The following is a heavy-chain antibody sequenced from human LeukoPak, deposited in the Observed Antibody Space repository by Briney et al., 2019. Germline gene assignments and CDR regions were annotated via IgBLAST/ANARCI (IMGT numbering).Heavy chain of an antibody. CDR2: IYHSGTT. CDR1: GYSISSGYY. V-gene: IGHV4-38-2*02. Sequence: SETLSLTCTVSGYSISSGYYWGWIRQPPGKGLEWIGSIYHSGTTYYNPSLKSRVTISVDTSKTQFSLKLSSVTAADTAVYYCAREQSHGYNSRALDYWGQGALVTVSS. D-gene: IGHD5-24*01. J-gene: IGHJ4*02. CDR3: AREQSHGYNSRALDY.